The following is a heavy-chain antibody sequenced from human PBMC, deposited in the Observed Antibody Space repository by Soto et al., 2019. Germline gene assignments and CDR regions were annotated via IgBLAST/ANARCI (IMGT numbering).Heavy chain of an antibody. V-gene: IGHV4-39*01. Sequence: PSETLSLTCTVSGGSISSSSYYWGWIRQPPGKGLEWIGSIYYSGSTYYNPSLKRRVTISVDTSKTHFSLTLNSVTAADTAVYYCARHLTILGVAPRDSWGQGTLVTVSS. D-gene: IGHD3-3*01. CDR1: GGSISSSSYY. CDR2: IYYSGST. CDR3: ARHLTILGVAPRDS. J-gene: IGHJ4*02.